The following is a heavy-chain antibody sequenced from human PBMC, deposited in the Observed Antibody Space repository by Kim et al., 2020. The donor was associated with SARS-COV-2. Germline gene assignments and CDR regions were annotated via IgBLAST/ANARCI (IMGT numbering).Heavy chain of an antibody. CDR3: AKGIVPSGFDY. CDR2: ITSSGGNT. D-gene: IGHD1-26*01. V-gene: IGHV3-23*01. J-gene: IGHJ4*02. CDR1: GFTFSSYA. Sequence: GGSLRLSCAASGFTFSSYAMSWVRQAPGKGLEWVSSITSSGGNTYYADSVKGRFIISRDNSKNTLFLQMNSLRAEDTAFYYCAKGIVPSGFDYWGQGTL.